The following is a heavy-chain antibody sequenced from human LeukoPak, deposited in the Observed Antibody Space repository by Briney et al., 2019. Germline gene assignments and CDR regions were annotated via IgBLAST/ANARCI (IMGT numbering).Heavy chain of an antibody. J-gene: IGHJ4*02. CDR1: GGSISSSGYY. CDR3: ARGRGVWGSYRPNYFDY. Sequence: KTSETLSLTCTVSGGSISSSGYYWGWIRQPPGKGLELVGNIYYSGSTYYNPSLKSRVTISVDTSKNQFSLDLSSVTAADTAVYYCARGRGVWGSYRPNYFDYWGQGTLVTVSS. D-gene: IGHD3-16*02. CDR2: IYYSGST. V-gene: IGHV4-39*01.